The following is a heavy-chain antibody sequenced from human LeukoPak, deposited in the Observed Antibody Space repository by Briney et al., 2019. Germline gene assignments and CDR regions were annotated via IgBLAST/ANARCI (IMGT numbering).Heavy chain of an antibody. J-gene: IGHJ4*02. CDR3: TRDGPYYYDSSVPDY. V-gene: IGHV3-49*04. Sequence: GGSLRLSCTASGFTLGDYAMSWVRQAPGKGVEWVGFIRSKAYGGTTEYAASVKGRFTISRDDSKSIAYLQMNSLKTEDTAVYYCTRDGPYYYDSSVPDYWGQGTLVTVSS. CDR2: IRSKAYGGTT. D-gene: IGHD3-22*01. CDR1: GFTLGDYA.